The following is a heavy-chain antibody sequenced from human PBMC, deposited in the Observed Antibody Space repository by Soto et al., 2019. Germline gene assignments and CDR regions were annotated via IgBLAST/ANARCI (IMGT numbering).Heavy chain of an antibody. CDR2: IKAGNGNT. V-gene: IGHV1-3*01. CDR3: ARAFDDACDI. J-gene: IGHJ3*02. Sequence: QVQLGQSGAEVKKPGASVKVSCKASGDTFTSYAMHWVLQAPGQSIEWMGWIKAGNGNTKYSKKFQGRVTITRDTSASTAYMELSSLRSEDTAVYYCARAFDDACDIWGQGTMVTVSS. CDR1: GDTFTSYA.